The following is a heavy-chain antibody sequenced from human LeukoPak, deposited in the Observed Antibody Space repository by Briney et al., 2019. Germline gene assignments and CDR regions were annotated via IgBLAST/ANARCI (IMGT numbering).Heavy chain of an antibody. D-gene: IGHD3-3*01. CDR2: INPNSGGT. CDR3: ARKDLRFLEWLPGFDP. J-gene: IGHJ5*02. Sequence: ASVKVSCKASGYTFTGYYMHWVRQAPGQGLEWMGWINPNSGGTNYAQKFQGRVTMTRDTSISTAYMELSRLRSDDTAVYYCARKDLRFLEWLPGFDPWGQGTLVTVSS. CDR1: GYTFTGYY. V-gene: IGHV1-2*02.